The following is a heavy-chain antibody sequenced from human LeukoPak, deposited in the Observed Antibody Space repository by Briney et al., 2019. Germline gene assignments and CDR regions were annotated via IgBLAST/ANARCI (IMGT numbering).Heavy chain of an antibody. CDR3: ARGFVDRAMVNPFDY. CDR1: GYTFTIYG. J-gene: IGHJ4*02. CDR2: ISAYNGNT. V-gene: IGHV1-18*01. Sequence: ASVKLSCKASGYTFTIYGISCGRRAPGQGLEWMGWISAYNGNTNYAQKRQGRVSMTTDTSTSTAYFELRSLRSADTAVYYCARGFVDRAMVNPFDYWGQGTLVTVSS. D-gene: IGHD5-18*01.